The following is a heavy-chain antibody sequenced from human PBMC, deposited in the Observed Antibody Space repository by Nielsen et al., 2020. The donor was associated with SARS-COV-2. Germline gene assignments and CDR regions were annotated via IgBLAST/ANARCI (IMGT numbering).Heavy chain of an antibody. Sequence: GSLRLSCSVSSGTISRSYWTWIRQSPGKGLEWIGYVHYSGSTNYNPSLKSRVTISVDTSSNQFSLKLTSVTAADTAVYFCARYSHITLWFGKFHWFDPWGQGTLVTVSS. D-gene: IGHD3-10*01. CDR3: ARYSHITLWFGKFHWFDP. CDR1: SGTISRSY. CDR2: VHYSGST. V-gene: IGHV4-59*12. J-gene: IGHJ5*02.